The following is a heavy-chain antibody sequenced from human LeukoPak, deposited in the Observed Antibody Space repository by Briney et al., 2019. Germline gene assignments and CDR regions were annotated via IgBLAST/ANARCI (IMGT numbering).Heavy chain of an antibody. CDR2: ISGSGGST. CDR3: AKVRLYGDYPEIDY. J-gene: IGHJ4*02. D-gene: IGHD4-17*01. V-gene: IGHV3-23*01. Sequence: GGSLRLSCAASGFIFSNYAMSWVRQAPGKGLEWVSAISGSGGSTDYVYSVKGRFSVSRDNSQNTLYLQMNSLRAEDTAVYYCAKVRLYGDYPEIDYWGQGTLVAVSS. CDR1: GFIFSNYA.